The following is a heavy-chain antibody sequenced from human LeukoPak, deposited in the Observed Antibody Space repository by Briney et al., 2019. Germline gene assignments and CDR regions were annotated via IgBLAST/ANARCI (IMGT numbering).Heavy chain of an antibody. CDR1: GGSFSGYY. J-gene: IGHJ4*02. V-gene: IGHV4-34*01. CDR3: ARHPSHSTHDY. Sequence: SETLSLTCAVYGGSFSGYYWSWIRQPPGKGLEWIGEINHSGSTNSNTSLKSRVTISVDTSKNQFSLKLSSVTAADTAVYYCARHPSHSTHDYWGQGTLVTVSS. CDR2: INHSGST. D-gene: IGHD2-21*01.